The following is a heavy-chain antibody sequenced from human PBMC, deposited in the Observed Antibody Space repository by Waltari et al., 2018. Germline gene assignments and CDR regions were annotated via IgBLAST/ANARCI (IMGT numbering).Heavy chain of an antibody. CDR2: IHRSGRS. D-gene: IGHD1-26*01. CDR1: GDPMNVTFW. V-gene: IGHV4-4*02. J-gene: IGHJ1*01. CDR3: ARDRGIGLYLDS. Sequence: QLQLQESGPGLVQPSGTLSLTCTVSGDPMNVTFWWSWVRQSPDKGLELIGQIHRSGRSNYNPALESRVTISIDTSKSQFSLKLTSTTATDTAVYYCARDRGIGLYLDSWGQGTLVTVSP.